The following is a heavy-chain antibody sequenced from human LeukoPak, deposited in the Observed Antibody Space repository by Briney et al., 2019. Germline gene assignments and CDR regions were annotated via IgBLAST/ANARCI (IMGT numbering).Heavy chain of an antibody. V-gene: IGHV3-7*03. Sequence: PGGSLRLSCAASGFTFSSYWMSWVRQAPGKGLEWVANIKEDGSEKYYVDSVKGRFTISRDNAKNSLYLQMNSLKAEDTAVYYCAGLVGATPTDYWGQGTLVTVSS. CDR2: IKEDGSEK. CDR1: GFTFSSYW. D-gene: IGHD1-26*01. J-gene: IGHJ4*02. CDR3: AGLVGATPTDY.